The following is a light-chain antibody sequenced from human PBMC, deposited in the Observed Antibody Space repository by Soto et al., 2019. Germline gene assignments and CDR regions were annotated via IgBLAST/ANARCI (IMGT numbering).Light chain of an antibody. Sequence: DIQMTQSPSTLSASVGDRVTITCRARQSISSWLAWYQQKPGKAPNLLIYDASSLERGVPSRFSGSGSGTDFTLTISSLQPDDFATYYCQHYNSYSEAFGQGTKVDIK. CDR2: DAS. CDR1: QSISSW. CDR3: QHYNSYSEA. V-gene: IGKV1-5*01. J-gene: IGKJ1*01.